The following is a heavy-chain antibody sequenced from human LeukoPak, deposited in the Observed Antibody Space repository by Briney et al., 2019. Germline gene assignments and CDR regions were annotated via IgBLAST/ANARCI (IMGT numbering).Heavy chain of an antibody. Sequence: VASVKVSCKTSGSTFTSSAMQWVRQARGQRLEWLGWIVVGSGSTNYAQKFQERVTITRDMSTRTVYMELSNLRSEDTAVYYCAAATGYYYYYMDVWGKGTTVTISS. D-gene: IGHD4-17*01. CDR3: AAATGYYYYYMDV. V-gene: IGHV1-58*02. CDR1: GSTFTSSA. J-gene: IGHJ6*03. CDR2: IVVGSGST.